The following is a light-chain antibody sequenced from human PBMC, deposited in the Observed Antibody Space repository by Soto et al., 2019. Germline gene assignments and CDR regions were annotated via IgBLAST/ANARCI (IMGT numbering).Light chain of an antibody. V-gene: IGLV3-1*01. Sequence: SYELTQPPSLSVSPGQTASITCSGDKLGDKYVCWYQQKPGQSPVLVIYQDTKRPSGIPERFSGSNSGNTATLTISGTQAMDEADYYCHVWDSSTVVFGGGTKLTVL. CDR2: QDT. J-gene: IGLJ2*01. CDR3: HVWDSSTVV. CDR1: KLGDKY.